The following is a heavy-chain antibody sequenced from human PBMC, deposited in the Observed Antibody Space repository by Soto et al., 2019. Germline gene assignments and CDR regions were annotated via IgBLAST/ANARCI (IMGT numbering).Heavy chain of an antibody. J-gene: IGHJ6*02. V-gene: IGHV3-30-3*01. D-gene: IGHD6-6*01. CDR2: ISYDGSNK. CDR3: ARLKGSSSSVFLPSRDYYGMDV. Sequence: AAGFTFSSYAMHWVRQAPGKGLEWVAVISYDGSNKYYADSVKGRFTISRDNSKNTLYLQMNSLRAEDTAVYYCARLKGSSSSVFLPSRDYYGMDVWGQGTTVTVSS. CDR1: GFTFSSYA.